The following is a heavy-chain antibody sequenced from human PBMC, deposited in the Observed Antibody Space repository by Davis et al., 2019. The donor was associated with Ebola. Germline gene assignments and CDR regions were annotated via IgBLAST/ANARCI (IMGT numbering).Heavy chain of an antibody. V-gene: IGHV1-2*02. D-gene: IGHD3/OR15-3a*01. J-gene: IGHJ4*02. Sequence: ASVKVSCKASGFTFTGYFFHWVRQAPGQGLEWVGWLNPNSGATKYAQTFEGRVTMTRDTSINTVYMELTRLRSDDTGIYYCATEDWTYSFGCWGQGTLVTVSS. CDR1: GFTFTGYF. CDR2: LNPNSGAT. CDR3: ATEDWTYSFGC.